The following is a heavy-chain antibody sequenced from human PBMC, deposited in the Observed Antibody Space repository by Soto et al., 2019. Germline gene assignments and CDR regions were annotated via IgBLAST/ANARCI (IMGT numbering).Heavy chain of an antibody. J-gene: IGHJ4*02. CDR2: ISYDGSNK. Sequence: QVQLVESGGGVDQRGRSLRLSCAASGFTFSSYAMHWVRQAPGKGLEWVAVISYDGSNKYYADSVKGRFTISRDNSKNTLYLQMNSLRAEDTAVYYCARDGGTTAAAGIGLCYWGQGTLVTVSS. CDR3: ARDGGTTAAAGIGLCY. CDR1: GFTFSSYA. V-gene: IGHV3-30-3*01. D-gene: IGHD6-13*01.